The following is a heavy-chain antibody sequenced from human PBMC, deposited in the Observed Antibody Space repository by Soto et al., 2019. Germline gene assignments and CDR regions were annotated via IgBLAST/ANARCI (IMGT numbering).Heavy chain of an antibody. Sequence: SETLSLTCAVSSGSISSSNWWSWVRQPPGKGLEWIGEIYHSGSTNYNPSLKSRVTISVDKSKNQFSLKLSSVTAADTAVYYCARDAKTTVTGYYYYYMDVWGKGTTVTVSS. CDR1: SGSISSSNW. CDR3: ARDAKTTVTGYYYYYMDV. CDR2: IYHSGST. D-gene: IGHD4-4*01. J-gene: IGHJ6*03. V-gene: IGHV4-4*02.